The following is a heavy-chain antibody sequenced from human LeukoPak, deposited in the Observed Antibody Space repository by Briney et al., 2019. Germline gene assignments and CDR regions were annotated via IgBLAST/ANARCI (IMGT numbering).Heavy chain of an antibody. V-gene: IGHV3-9*01. Sequence: GGSLRLSCAASGFTFDDYAMHWVRQAPGKGLEWVSGISWNSGSIGYADSVKGRFTISRDNAKNSLYLQMNSLRAGDTALYYCAKDTTQLRYFDWLFDYWGQGALVTVSS. D-gene: IGHD3-9*01. CDR3: AKDTTQLRYFDWLFDY. CDR2: ISWNSGSI. CDR1: GFTFDDYA. J-gene: IGHJ4*02.